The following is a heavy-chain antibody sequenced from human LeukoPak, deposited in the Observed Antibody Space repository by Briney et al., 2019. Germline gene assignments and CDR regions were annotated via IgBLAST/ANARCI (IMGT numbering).Heavy chain of an antibody. V-gene: IGHV3-7*01. J-gene: IGHJ5*02. Sequence: GGSLRLSCAASGFTFSRYWMSWVRQVPRKGLEWVANIKQDGSDKYYVDSVKGRFTISRDTASNTMHLEMNNLRIEDTAVYYCMRDYMGWFDPWGQGSLVTVSS. D-gene: IGHD3-10*01. CDR1: GFTFSRYW. CDR2: IKQDGSDK. CDR3: MRDYMGWFDP.